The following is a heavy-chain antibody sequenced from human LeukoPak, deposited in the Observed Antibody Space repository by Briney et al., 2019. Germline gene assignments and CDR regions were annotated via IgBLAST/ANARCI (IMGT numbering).Heavy chain of an antibody. J-gene: IGHJ4*02. V-gene: IGHV1-69*13. D-gene: IGHD2-21*01. CDR2: IIPIFGTA. CDR3: ACGGDRPPSPADY. CDR1: GGTFSSYA. Sequence: SVKVSCKASGGTFSSYAISWLRQAPGQGLEWMGGIIPIFGTANYAQKFQGRVTITADESTSTAYMELSSLRSEDTAVYYCACGGDRPPSPADYWGQGTLVTVSS.